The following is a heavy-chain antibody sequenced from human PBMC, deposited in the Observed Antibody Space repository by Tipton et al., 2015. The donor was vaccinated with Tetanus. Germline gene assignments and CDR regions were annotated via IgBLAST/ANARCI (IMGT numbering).Heavy chain of an antibody. Sequence: SLRLSCEASGFIFTEFSFNWVRQAPGKGLEWISYISHSGGTKYYADSVKGRFTVSRDNARNSLSLEMNSLRAEDTAVYYCAKDAGKVWGLSPTLGVLGMDVWGHGTTVTVSS. D-gene: IGHD3-16*01. V-gene: IGHV3-48*01. CDR3: AKDAGKVWGLSPTLGVLGMDV. J-gene: IGHJ6*02. CDR2: ISHSGGTK. CDR1: GFIFTEFS.